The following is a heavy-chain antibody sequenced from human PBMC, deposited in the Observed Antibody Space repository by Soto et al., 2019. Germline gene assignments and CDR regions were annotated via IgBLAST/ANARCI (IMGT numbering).Heavy chain of an antibody. CDR2: IIPIFGTA. V-gene: IGHV1-69*01. CDR3: ARAYRGAPGFGELKFVTPPVAQVLYYYYYYGMDV. CDR1: GGTFSSYA. J-gene: IGHJ6*02. Sequence: QVQLVQSGAEVMKPGSSVKVSCKASGGTFSSYAISWVRQAPGQGLEWMGGIIPIFGTANYAQKFQGRVTITADESTSTAYMELSSLRSEDTVVYYCARAYRGAPGFGELKFVTPPVAQVLYYYYYYGMDVWGQGTTVTVSS. D-gene: IGHD3-10*01.